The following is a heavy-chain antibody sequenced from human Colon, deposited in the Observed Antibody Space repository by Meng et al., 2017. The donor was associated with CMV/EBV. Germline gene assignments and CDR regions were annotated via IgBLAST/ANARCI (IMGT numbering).Heavy chain of an antibody. CDR3: ARDPNWGSGY. CDR2: INVNGNSA. Sequence: EVQLVVSGGGLVKPGESLRLSCVVSGITFTDSDMSWVRQAPGKGLEWVSSINVNGNSAAYADSVRGRFTISRDNARNSLYLQMNSLRVEDTAFYYCARDPNWGSGYWGQGTLVTVAS. CDR1: GITFTDSD. J-gene: IGHJ4*02. D-gene: IGHD7-27*01. V-gene: IGHV3-21*02.